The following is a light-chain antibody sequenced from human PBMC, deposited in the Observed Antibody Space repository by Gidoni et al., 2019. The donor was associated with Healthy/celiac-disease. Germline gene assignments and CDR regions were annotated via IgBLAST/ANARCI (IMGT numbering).Light chain of an antibody. V-gene: IGLV2-23*01. CDR2: EGS. CDR3: CSYAGSSTP. CDR1: SSDVGSYNL. Sequence: QSALTQPASVSVSPGQSITISCTVTSSDVGSYNLVSWYQQHPGKAHKLMIYEGSKRPSGVSNRFSGSKSGNTASLTISGLQAEDEADYYCCSYAGSSTPFGGGTKLTVL. J-gene: IGLJ2*01.